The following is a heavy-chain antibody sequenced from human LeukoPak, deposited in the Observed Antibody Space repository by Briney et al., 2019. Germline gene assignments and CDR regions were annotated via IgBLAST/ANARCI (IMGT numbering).Heavy chain of an antibody. D-gene: IGHD2-8*01. J-gene: IGHJ3*02. Sequence: SGRSLRLSCAASGFTFDDYAMHWVRQAPGKGLEWVSGISWNSGSIGYADSVKGRFTISRDNAKNSLYLQMNSLRAEDMALYYCAKGGLVYAGRGAFDIWGQGTMVTVSS. V-gene: IGHV3-9*03. CDR3: AKGGLVYAGRGAFDI. CDR2: ISWNSGSI. CDR1: GFTFDDYA.